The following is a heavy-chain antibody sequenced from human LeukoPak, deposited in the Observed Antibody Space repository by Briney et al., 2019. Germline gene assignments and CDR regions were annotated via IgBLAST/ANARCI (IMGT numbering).Heavy chain of an antibody. CDR2: ISGSGGSA. CDR3: AKDLVSLMVRGVIIVSDFDY. D-gene: IGHD3-10*01. J-gene: IGHJ4*02. CDR1: GFTFTKYG. V-gene: IGHV3-23*01. Sequence: GSLRLSCTASGFTFTKYGVSWVRQAPGQGLEWVSVISGSGGSAYYAHTVQGRFTISRDNSKNTLYLQMNSLRAEDTAVYYCAKDLVSLMVRGVIIVSDFDYWGQGTLVTVSS.